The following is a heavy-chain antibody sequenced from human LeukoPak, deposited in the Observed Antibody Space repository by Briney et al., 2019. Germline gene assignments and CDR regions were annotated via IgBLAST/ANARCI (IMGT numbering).Heavy chain of an antibody. CDR1: GYSISSGYY. V-gene: IGHV4-38-2*02. J-gene: IGHJ4*02. CDR2: IYYTGSI. CDR3: ARDSGGNTLFDY. Sequence: SETLSLTCTVSGYSISSGYYWGWIRQPPGKGLEWIGSIYYTGSIYYNPSLKSRVTMSVDTSNFQFSLKLSSVTAADTAVYYCARDSGGNTLFDYWGQGTLVTVSS. D-gene: IGHD2-15*01.